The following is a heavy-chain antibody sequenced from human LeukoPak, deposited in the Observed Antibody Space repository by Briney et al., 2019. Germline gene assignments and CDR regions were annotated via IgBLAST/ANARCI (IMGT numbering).Heavy chain of an antibody. D-gene: IGHD5-18*01. J-gene: IGHJ4*02. V-gene: IGHV3-30*02. Sequence: PGGSLRLSCAASGFTFSSYGMHWVRQAPGKGLEWVAFIRYDGSNKYYADSVKGRFTISRDNSKNTLYLQMNSLRAEDTAVYYCAKKGSTAMANYYFDYWGQGTLVTVSS. CDR3: AKKGSTAMANYYFDY. CDR1: GFTFSSYG. CDR2: IRYDGSNK.